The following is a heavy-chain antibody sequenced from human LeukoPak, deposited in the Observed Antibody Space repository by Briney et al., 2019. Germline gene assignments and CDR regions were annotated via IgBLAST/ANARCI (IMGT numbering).Heavy chain of an antibody. CDR2: INHSGST. D-gene: IGHD1-7*01. J-gene: IGHJ4*02. V-gene: IGHV4-34*01. CDR1: GGSFSGYY. CDR3: AKDGLNYNWNYMVYFDY. Sequence: SETLSLTCAVYGGSFSGYYWSWIRQPPGKGLEWIGEINHSGSTNYNPSLKSRVTISVDTSKNQFSLKLSSVTAADTAVYYCAKDGLNYNWNYMVYFDYWGQGTLATVSS.